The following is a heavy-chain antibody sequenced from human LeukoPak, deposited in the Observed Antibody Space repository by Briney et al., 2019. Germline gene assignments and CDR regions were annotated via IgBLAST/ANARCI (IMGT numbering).Heavy chain of an antibody. J-gene: IGHJ4*02. V-gene: IGHV4-59*08. CDR3: ARHRSGWLQSSFDY. Sequence: SETLSLTCTVSGGSITNYYWSWIRQPPGKGLEWIGYIHYSGSTKYKSSLKSRVTISVDTSKNQFSLKLSSVTAADTAVYYCARHRSGWLQSSFDYWGQGTLVTVSS. CDR1: GGSITNYY. D-gene: IGHD5-24*01. CDR2: IHYSGST.